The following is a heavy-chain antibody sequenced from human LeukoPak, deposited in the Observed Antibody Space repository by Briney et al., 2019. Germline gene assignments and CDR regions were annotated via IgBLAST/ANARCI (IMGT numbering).Heavy chain of an antibody. Sequence: GGSLRLSCAASGFTFSSFWMHWVRQSPGKGLVWVSRINSDGSRTTYADSVKGRFTISGDNAKNTLYLQMNSLTPEDTAVYYCARDFHWIALAGNEHYYGKDVWGQGTTVIVSS. J-gene: IGHJ6*02. CDR2: INSDGSRT. CDR3: ARDFHWIALAGNEHYYGKDV. D-gene: IGHD6-19*01. V-gene: IGHV3-74*03. CDR1: GFTFSSFW.